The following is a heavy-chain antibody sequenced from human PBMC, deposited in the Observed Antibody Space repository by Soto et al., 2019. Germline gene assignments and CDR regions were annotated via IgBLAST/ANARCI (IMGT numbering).Heavy chain of an antibody. CDR3: AKSPDDGEYFDD. CDR2: ISGSGGST. J-gene: IGHJ4*02. Sequence: XGSLRLSLAVAGFTFSSYTMSWVRQAPGKGLEWVSAISGSGGSTYYADSVKGRFTISRDNSKNTLYLQMNSLRAEDTAVYYCAKSPDDGEYFDDWAQGTLVTVSS. V-gene: IGHV3-23*01. CDR1: GFTFSSYT.